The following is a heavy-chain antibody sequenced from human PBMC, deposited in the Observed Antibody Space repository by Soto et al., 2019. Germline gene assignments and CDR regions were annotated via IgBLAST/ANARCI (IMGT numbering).Heavy chain of an antibody. D-gene: IGHD3-10*01. CDR3: AREGLGSRSYYYYGMDV. J-gene: IGHJ6*02. Sequence: SETLSLTCAVSGGSISSGDYYWSWIRPPPGKGLEGIGYIYYSGSTYYNPSRKSRVTMSVDTSKNQFSLKLSSVTAADTAVYYCAREGLGSRSYYYYGMDVWGPGTTVTVSS. CDR1: GGSISSGDYY. CDR2: IYYSGST. V-gene: IGHV4-30-4*01.